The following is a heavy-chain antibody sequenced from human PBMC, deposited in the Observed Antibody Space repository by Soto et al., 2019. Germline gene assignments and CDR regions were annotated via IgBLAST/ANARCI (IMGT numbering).Heavy chain of an antibody. J-gene: IGHJ4*02. Sequence: GGSLRLSCAASGFTFSSYAMSWVRQAPGKGLEWVSGISGSGDNTYYADSVKGRFTISRDNSKNTLYLQMNSLRAEDTAVYYCAKDRRGRGYTFDCWGQGTLVTVSS. CDR2: ISGSGDNT. CDR1: GFTFSSYA. CDR3: AKDRRGRGYTFDC. D-gene: IGHD3-16*02. V-gene: IGHV3-23*01.